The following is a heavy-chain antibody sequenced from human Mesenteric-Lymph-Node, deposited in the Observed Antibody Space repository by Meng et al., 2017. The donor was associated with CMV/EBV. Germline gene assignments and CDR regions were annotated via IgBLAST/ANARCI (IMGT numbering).Heavy chain of an antibody. CDR1: GFTFSSYW. CDR3: ARARYFDLKYYFDY. J-gene: IGHJ4*02. CDR2: IKQDGSEK. V-gene: IGHV3-7*01. D-gene: IGHD3-9*01. Sequence: GGSLRLSCAASGFTFSSYWMSWVRQAPGKGLEWVANIKQDGSEKYYVDSVKGRFTISRDNAKNSLYLQMNSLRAEDTAVYYCARARYFDLKYYFDYWGQGTLITVSS.